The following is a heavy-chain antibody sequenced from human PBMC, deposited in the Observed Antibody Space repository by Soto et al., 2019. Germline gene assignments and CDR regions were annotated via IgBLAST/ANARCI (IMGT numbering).Heavy chain of an antibody. CDR2: VFYSGRT. D-gene: IGHD5-18*01. V-gene: IGHV4-59*01. CDR3: ARIKSGYSYVSIIAF. Sequence: SETLSLICSVSGGSINNFHWSWIRQPPGKGLEWIGFVFYSGRTTYNPSLQSRVTISVDTSHNHFSLKLSSVTAADTAMYYCARIKSGYSYVSIIAFWGQGKLVTVSP. J-gene: IGHJ4*02. CDR1: GGSINNFH.